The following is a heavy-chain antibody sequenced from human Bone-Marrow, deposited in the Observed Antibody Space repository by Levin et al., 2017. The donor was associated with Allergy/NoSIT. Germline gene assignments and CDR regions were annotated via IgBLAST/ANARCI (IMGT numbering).Heavy chain of an antibody. D-gene: IGHD1-26*01. CDR1: GLTFSNSD. V-gene: IGHV3-30*18. Sequence: PGESLKISCAASGLTFSNSDFHWVRQAPGKGLEWVAVISYDGRGRFYADSVKGRFTISRDDSKNTVFLQLNSLRVEDTALYYCAKGWSYGDYWGQGTLVTVSS. CDR3: AKGWSYGDY. J-gene: IGHJ4*02. CDR2: ISYDGRGR.